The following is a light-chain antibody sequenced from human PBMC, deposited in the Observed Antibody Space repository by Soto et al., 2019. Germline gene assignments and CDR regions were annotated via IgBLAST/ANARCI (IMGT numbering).Light chain of an antibody. CDR3: SSYTTMSPYVV. Sequence: QSVLTQPASVSGSPGQSITISCTGTDSDVGGYNYVSWYQQHPGKAPKLIIYGVTNRPSGVSHRFSGSKSGNTASLTISGLQAEDEADYYCSSYTTMSPYVVLGGGTKLTVL. V-gene: IGLV2-14*01. J-gene: IGLJ2*01. CDR1: DSDVGGYNY. CDR2: GVT.